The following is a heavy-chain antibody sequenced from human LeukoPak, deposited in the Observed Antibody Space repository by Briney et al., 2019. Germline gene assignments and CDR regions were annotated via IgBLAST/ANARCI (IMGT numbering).Heavy chain of an antibody. CDR1: GFTFRNYG. CDR3: ARGDYGDSAAFDL. CDR2: IWYDGSNK. J-gene: IGHJ3*01. V-gene: IGHV3-33*01. Sequence: PGGSLRLSCAASGFTFRNYGMHWVRQAPGKGLEWVALIWYDGSNKYYADSVKGRFTISRDNSKNTLYLQMNSLRAEDTAIYYCARGDYGDSAAFDLWGQGTMVTVSS. D-gene: IGHD4-17*01.